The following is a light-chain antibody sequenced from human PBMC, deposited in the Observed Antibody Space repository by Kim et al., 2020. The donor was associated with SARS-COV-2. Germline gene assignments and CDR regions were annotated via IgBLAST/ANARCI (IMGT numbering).Light chain of an antibody. CDR3: QKYNGAPWT. Sequence: LSASVGDRVTITGRASQGISKDLAWYQQKPGNAPKLLIFAASALQSGVPTRFSGSGSGTDFTLTISSLQPEDVATYYCQKYNGAPWTFGQGTKLEI. J-gene: IGKJ1*01. CDR1: QGISKD. CDR2: AAS. V-gene: IGKV1-27*01.